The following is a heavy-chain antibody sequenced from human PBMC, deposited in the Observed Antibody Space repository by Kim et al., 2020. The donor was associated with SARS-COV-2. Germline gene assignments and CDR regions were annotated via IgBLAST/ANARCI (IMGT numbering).Heavy chain of an antibody. CDR3: ARVGIAVVVMDV. D-gene: IGHD6-19*01. CDR1: GDSVSSGGYY. J-gene: IGHJ6*02. V-gene: IGHV4-31*03. CDR2: IYYTGRT. Sequence: SETLSLTCTVSGDSVSSGGYYWSWIRQYPGKGLEWIGYIYYTGRTYYNPSLQSRVSLSVDTSKNQFSLKLSSVTAADTAVYYCARVGIAVVVMDVWGQGTTVTVSS.